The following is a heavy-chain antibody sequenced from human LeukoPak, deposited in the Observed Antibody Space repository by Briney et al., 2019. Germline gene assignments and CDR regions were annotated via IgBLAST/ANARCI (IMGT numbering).Heavy chain of an antibody. CDR2: VNPNGGAT. V-gene: IGHV1-2*02. D-gene: IGHD1-26*01. J-gene: IGHJ6*02. Sequence: ASVKVSCKASGYTFTDYYIHWARQAPGHGLEWMGWVNPNGGATNYAQNLQGRVTMTRDPSISTLYMELSSLRSDDTAVYCCASLGATTLSYYGMDVWGQGTTVTVSS. CDR3: ASLGATTLSYYGMDV. CDR1: GYTFTDYY.